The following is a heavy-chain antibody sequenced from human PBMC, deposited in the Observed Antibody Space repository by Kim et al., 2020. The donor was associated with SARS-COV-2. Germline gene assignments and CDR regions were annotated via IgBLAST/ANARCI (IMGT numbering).Heavy chain of an antibody. D-gene: IGHD1-26*01. CDR2: INPNGGST. Sequence: ASVKVSCKASGYTFTSYYMHWVRQVPGHGPEWMGIINPNGGSTTYAQKFQGRITMTRDTPTSTVYMELSSLRSEDTAVYYCARGRTVGDSGQPNVSDYWGQGTLVTVSS. J-gene: IGHJ4*02. V-gene: IGHV1-46*01. CDR3: ARGRTVGDSGQPNVSDY. CDR1: GYTFTSYY.